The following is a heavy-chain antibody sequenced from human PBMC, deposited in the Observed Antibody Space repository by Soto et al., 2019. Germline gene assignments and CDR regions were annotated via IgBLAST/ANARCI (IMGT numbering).Heavy chain of an antibody. V-gene: IGHV4-59*01. J-gene: IGHJ4*02. CDR3: ARDHQQSFGGPAAGLYFDY. D-gene: IGHD6-13*01. Sequence: SETLSLTCTVSGGSISSYYWSWIRQPPGKGLEWIGYIYYSGSTNYNPSLKSRATISVDTSKNQFSLKLSSVTAADTAVYYCARDHQQSFGGPAAGLYFDYWGQGTLVTVSS. CDR2: IYYSGST. CDR1: GGSISSYY.